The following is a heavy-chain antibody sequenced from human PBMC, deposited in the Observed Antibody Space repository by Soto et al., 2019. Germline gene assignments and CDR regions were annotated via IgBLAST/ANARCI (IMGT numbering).Heavy chain of an antibody. J-gene: IGHJ6*02. Sequence: PGGSLRLSCTVSGFTFSTSAMSWVRQAPGRGLEWVSGISGSGAGTYYADSVKGRFTISRDNSKNTLYLQMSGLRAEDAAVYYCAKGPTVFGAVISFDYYYGMYVWGQGTPGTISS. CDR2: ISGSGAGT. V-gene: IGHV3-23*01. CDR1: GFTFSTSA. D-gene: IGHD3-3*01. CDR3: AKGPTVFGAVISFDYYYGMYV.